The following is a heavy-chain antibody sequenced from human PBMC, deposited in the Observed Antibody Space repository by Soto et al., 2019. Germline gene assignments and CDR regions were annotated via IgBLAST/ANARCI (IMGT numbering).Heavy chain of an antibody. Sequence: PGESLKISCKGSGYSFTSYWISWVRQMPGKGLEWMGRIDPSDSYTNYSPSFQGHVTISADKSTRTAYLQWSSLKASDTAMYYCARIQLGTYYYSCMPDWGQGPTVTVSS. D-gene: IGHD6-6*01. J-gene: IGHJ6*02. CDR3: ARIQLGTYYYSCMPD. CDR2: IDPSDSYT. V-gene: IGHV5-10-1*01. CDR1: GYSFTSYW.